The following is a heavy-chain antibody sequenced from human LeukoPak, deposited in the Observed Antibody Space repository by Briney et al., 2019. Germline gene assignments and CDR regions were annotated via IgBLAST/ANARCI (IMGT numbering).Heavy chain of an antibody. Sequence: GRSLRLSCTASGFTFCDYAMSWFRQAPGKGLEWVGFIRSKAYGGTTEYAASVKGRFTISRDDSKSIAYLQMNSLKTEDTAVYYCTRTGGRQQLVLYYMDVWGKGTTVTVSS. CDR2: IRSKAYGGTT. J-gene: IGHJ6*03. D-gene: IGHD6-13*01. CDR3: TRTGGRQQLVLYYMDV. CDR1: GFTFCDYA. V-gene: IGHV3-49*03.